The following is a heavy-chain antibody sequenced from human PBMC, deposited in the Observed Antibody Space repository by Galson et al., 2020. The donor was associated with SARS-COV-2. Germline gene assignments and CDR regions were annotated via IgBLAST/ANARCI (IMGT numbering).Heavy chain of an antibody. CDR1: GTSISSGSYS. J-gene: IGHJ3*02. V-gene: IGHV4-30-2*01. D-gene: IGHD4-17*01. CDR2: ISHNGGT. CDR3: ARLHYGEYAPEAFDI. Sequence: SETLSLTCAVSGTSISSGSYSWNWIRQPPGKGLEWIGYISHNGGTYYNPSLKSRVTISGDRSKNQFSLRLSSVTAADTAVYYCARLHYGEYAPEAFDIWGPGTRVTV.